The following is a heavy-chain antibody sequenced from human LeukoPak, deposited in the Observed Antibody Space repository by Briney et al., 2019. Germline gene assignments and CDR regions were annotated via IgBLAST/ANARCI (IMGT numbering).Heavy chain of an antibody. Sequence: GGSLRLSCAASGFTFSDYYMSWIRQAPGKGLEWVSSISSSSSYIYYADSVKGRFTISRDNAKNSLYLQMNSLRAEDTAVYYCARDSSSGLFDYWGQGTLVTVSS. J-gene: IGHJ4*02. CDR3: ARDSSSGLFDY. CDR2: ISSSSSYI. V-gene: IGHV3-11*06. D-gene: IGHD6-19*01. CDR1: GFTFSDYY.